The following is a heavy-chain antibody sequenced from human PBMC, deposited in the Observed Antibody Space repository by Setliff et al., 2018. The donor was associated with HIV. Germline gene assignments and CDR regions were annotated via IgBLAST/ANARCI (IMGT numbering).Heavy chain of an antibody. V-gene: IGHV4-39*01. CDR2: FYYSGSS. CDR1: GDSISRRIYY. J-gene: IGHJ4*02. D-gene: IGHD2-2*01. CDR3: AKLLPAADMAREIDS. Sequence: ETLSLTCTVSGDSISRRIYYWGWIRQPPGKGLEWIGNFYYSGSSHYNPSLKSRVTISVDTSKNQLSLKLISVSAADTAVYYCAKLLPAADMAREIDSWGQGTLVTVSS.